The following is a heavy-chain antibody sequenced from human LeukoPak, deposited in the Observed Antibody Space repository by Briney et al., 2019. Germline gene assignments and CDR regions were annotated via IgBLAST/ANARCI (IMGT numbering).Heavy chain of an antibody. Sequence: ASVKVSCKASGYTFTGYYMHWVRQAPGQGLEWMGWINPNSGGTNYAQKFQGRVTMTRDTSISTAYMELSRLRSDDTAVYYCARDTPPIRGYSSGWVLDYWGQGTLVTVSS. CDR2: INPNSGGT. V-gene: IGHV1-2*02. D-gene: IGHD6-19*01. J-gene: IGHJ4*02. CDR3: ARDTPPIRGYSSGWVLDY. CDR1: GYTFTGYY.